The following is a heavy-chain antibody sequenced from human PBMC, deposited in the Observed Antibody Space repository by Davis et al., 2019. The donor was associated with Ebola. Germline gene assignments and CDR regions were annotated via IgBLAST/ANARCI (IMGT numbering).Heavy chain of an antibody. V-gene: IGHV4-59*01. D-gene: IGHD3-22*01. CDR1: GGSISTYY. CDR3: AREGYYYDSSGYHRGGFDY. Sequence: MPSETLSLTCTVSGGSISTYYWSWIRQPPGKGLEWIGYIYYSGSTNYNPSLKSRVTISVDTSKNQFSLKLSSVTAADTAVYYCAREGYYYDSSGYHRGGFDYWGQGTLVTVSP. CDR2: IYYSGST. J-gene: IGHJ4*02.